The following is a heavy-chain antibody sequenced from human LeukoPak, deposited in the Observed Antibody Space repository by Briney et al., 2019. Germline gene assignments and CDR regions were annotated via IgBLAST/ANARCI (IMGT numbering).Heavy chain of an antibody. D-gene: IGHD1-7*01. CDR3: ARRGRTGTTDYYYMDV. CDR1: GYSFTSYW. CDR2: IYPGDSDT. V-gene: IGHV5-51*01. J-gene: IGHJ6*03. Sequence: GESLKISCKGSGYSFTSYWIGWVRQMPGKGLEWMEIIYPGDSDTRYSPSFQGQVTISADKSISTAYLQWSSLKASDTAMYYCARRGRTGTTDYYYMDVWGKGTTVTVSS.